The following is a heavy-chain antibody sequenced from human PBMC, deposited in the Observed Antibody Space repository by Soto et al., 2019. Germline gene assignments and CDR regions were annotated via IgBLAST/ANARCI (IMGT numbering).Heavy chain of an antibody. V-gene: IGHV3-30-3*01. CDR2: ISYDGSNK. J-gene: IGHJ4*02. CDR3: ARDLKRGPVWLFDY. D-gene: IGHD3-9*01. CDR1: GFTFSSYA. Sequence: LRLSCAASGFTFSSYAMHWVRQSPGKGLEWVAVISYDGSNKYYADSVKGRFTISRDNSKNTLYLQMNSLRAEDTAVYYCARDLKRGPVWLFDYWGQGTLVTVSS.